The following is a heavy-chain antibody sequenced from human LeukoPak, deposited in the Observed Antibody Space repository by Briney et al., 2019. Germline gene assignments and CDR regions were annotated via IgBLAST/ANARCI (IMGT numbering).Heavy chain of an antibody. CDR3: AKSEEQWLAYWYFDL. CDR2: ISYDGSNK. CDR1: GXTFSSYG. Sequence: PGRSLRLSCAASGXTFSSYGMHWVRQAPGKGLEWVAVISYDGSNKYYADSVKGRFTISRDNSKNTLYLQMNSLRAEDTAVYYCAKSEEQWLAYWYFDLWGRGTLVTVSS. D-gene: IGHD6-19*01. V-gene: IGHV3-30*18. J-gene: IGHJ2*01.